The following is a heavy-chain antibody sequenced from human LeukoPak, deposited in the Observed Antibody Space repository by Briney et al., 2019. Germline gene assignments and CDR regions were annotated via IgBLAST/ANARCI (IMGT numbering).Heavy chain of an antibody. CDR1: GDSISSGVYY. D-gene: IGHD3-3*01. Sequence: PSQTLSLTCTVSGDSISSGVYYWSWIRQPPGKGLEWIGYIYHTGNTYYNPSLKSRVTILVDRSSNQFSLRLSSVTAADTAVYYCAREPHYDFWSGYPYWGQGTLVTVSS. CDR2: IYHTGNT. V-gene: IGHV4-30-2*01. CDR3: AREPHYDFWSGYPY. J-gene: IGHJ4*02.